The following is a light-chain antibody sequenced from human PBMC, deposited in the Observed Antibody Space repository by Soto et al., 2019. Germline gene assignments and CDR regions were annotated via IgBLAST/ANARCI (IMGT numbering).Light chain of an antibody. J-gene: IGKJ1*01. CDR3: HHCGGSQP. CDR1: QSISSSS. CDR2: GAS. Sequence: EIVLTQSPGTLSLSPGERATLSCRASQSISSSSLVWYQQKPGQAPRLLIYGASGRATGIPDRFSGSGSGTDFTLTISSLEPEDFAVYFCHHCGGSQPFGQGTKVETK. V-gene: IGKV3-20*01.